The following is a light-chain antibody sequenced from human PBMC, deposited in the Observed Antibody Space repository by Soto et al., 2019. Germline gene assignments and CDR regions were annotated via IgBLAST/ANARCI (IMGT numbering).Light chain of an antibody. CDR2: GAS. Sequence: EIVLTQSPGTLSLSPGATATLSCRASQSVSRNYFAWFQQKPGQAPRLLIHGASSRAAGTPDRFSGSGSGTDVTLTISSLEPEDFAVYYCKNYGEKPIYTFGHGTTIDFK. J-gene: IGKJ3*01. CDR3: KNYGEKPIYT. CDR1: QSVSRNY. V-gene: IGKV3-20*01.